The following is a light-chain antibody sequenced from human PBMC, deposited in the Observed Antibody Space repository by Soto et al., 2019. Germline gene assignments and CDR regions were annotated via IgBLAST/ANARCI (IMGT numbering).Light chain of an antibody. CDR2: GAD. J-gene: IGKJ2*01. Sequence: EIVMTQPPVTLSVSPGDTATLSCRASQSVTSNLAWYQQKPGQPPRLLIYGADIRATGVPARFSGSGSETEFALTISSLQSEDSAVYFCKQYHDWYAFGQGTKLEI. CDR1: QSVTSN. V-gene: IGKV3-15*01. CDR3: KQYHDWYA.